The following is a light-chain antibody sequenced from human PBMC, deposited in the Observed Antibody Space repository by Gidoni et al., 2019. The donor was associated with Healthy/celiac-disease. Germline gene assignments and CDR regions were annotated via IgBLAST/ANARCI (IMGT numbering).Light chain of an antibody. J-gene: IGKJ3*01. Sequence: DIQMPQSPSSLSASVGDRVTITCQASQDISNYLNWYQQKPGKAPKLLFYDASNLETGVPSRFSGSGSGTDFTFTISSLQPEDIATYYCQQYDNLLFTFXPXTKVDIK. CDR2: DAS. CDR1: QDISNY. V-gene: IGKV1-33*01. CDR3: QQYDNLLFT.